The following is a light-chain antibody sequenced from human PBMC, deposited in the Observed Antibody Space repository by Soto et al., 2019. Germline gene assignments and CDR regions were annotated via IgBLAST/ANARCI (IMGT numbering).Light chain of an antibody. V-gene: IGKV1-39*01. CDR1: QSIYIY. CDR3: QQANSFPIT. Sequence: DIQMTQSPSSLSASIGDRVTITCRASQSIYIYLNWYQQKPGKAPKLLIYEASSLQSGVPSRISGSGSGTDFTLTISSLQPEDFATYYCQQANSFPITFGQGTRLEIK. CDR2: EAS. J-gene: IGKJ5*01.